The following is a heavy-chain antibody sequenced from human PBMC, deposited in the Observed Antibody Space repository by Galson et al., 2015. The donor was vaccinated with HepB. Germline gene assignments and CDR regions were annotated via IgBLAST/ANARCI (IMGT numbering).Heavy chain of an antibody. CDR3: ARDGGYDSAGQFPDH. D-gene: IGHD2-15*01. CDR2: ISPYNADT. CDR1: GYTFSNCG. V-gene: IGHV1-18*01. J-gene: IGHJ4*02. Sequence: SVKVSCKASGYTFSNCGITWVRQAPGQGLEWMGWISPYNADTDYAQTLQGRVTMTTDTSTRTAYMELRSLTSDDTAVYYCARDGGYDSAGQFPDHWGQGTPVIVSS.